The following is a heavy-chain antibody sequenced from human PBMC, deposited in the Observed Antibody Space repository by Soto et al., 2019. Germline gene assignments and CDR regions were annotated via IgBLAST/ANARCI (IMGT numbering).Heavy chain of an antibody. D-gene: IGHD3-16*01. CDR1: GFTFSTSG. CDR3: ARGRPKAISTFPLLDS. Sequence: QVQLVESGGGVVQPGRSLRLSCAASGFTFSTSGMHWVRQAPGKGLEWVAVLWFDGSKRYYGDSVKGRFTISRDISENTLYLQMDSLRAEDTAVYYCARGRPKAISTFPLLDSWGQGTLVTVSS. V-gene: IGHV3-33*01. J-gene: IGHJ4*02. CDR2: LWFDGSKR.